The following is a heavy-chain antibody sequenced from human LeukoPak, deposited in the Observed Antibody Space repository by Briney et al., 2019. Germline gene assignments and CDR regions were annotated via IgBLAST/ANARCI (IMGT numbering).Heavy chain of an antibody. Sequence: PGGSLRLSCAASGFTVSSNYMSWVRQAPGKGLEWVSYISSTGNTIYYADSVKGRFTISRDNAKNSLYLQMNSLRAEDTAVYCCATSRSFDHWGQGTLVTVSS. CDR2: ISSTGNTI. J-gene: IGHJ4*02. V-gene: IGHV3-11*04. CDR3: ATSRSFDH. CDR1: GFTVSSNY.